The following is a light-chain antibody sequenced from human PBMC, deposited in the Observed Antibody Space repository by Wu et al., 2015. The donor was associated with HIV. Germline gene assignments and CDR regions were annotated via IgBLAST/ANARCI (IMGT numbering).Light chain of an antibody. CDR3: QQYNDWPRT. J-gene: IGKJ1*01. V-gene: IGKV3-15*01. CDR2: GAS. Sequence: EIVMTQSPVTLSVSPGERATLSCRASQSVSTNLAWYQQRPGLAPRLLIYGASTRATGIPARFSGSGSGTEFILTISGLHSEDFAIYYCQQYNDWPRTFGQGTKVE. CDR1: QSVSTN.